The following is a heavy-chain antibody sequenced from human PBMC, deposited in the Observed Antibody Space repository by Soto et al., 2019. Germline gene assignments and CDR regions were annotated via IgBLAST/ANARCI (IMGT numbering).Heavy chain of an antibody. CDR3: ASLRFLEWLSHFDY. CDR1: GGSIRSSSYY. CDR2: IYYSGST. J-gene: IGHJ4*02. V-gene: IGHV4-39*01. Sequence: PSETLSLTCTVSGGSIRSSSYYWGWIRQPPGKGLEWIGSIYYSGSTYYNPSLKSRVTISVDTSKNQFSLKLSSVTAADTAVYYCASLRFLEWLSHFDYWGQGTLVTVSS. D-gene: IGHD3-3*01.